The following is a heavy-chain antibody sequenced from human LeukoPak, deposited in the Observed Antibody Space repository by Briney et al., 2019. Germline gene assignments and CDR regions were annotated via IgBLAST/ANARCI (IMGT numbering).Heavy chain of an antibody. V-gene: IGHV3-23*01. Sequence: GGSLRLSCAASGFTFSSYAMSWVRQAPGKGLEWVSAISGSGGSTYYADSVKGRFTISRDNSKDTLYLQMNSLRAEDTAVYYCAKDRRIAARLPCFDYWGQGTLVTVSS. CDR2: ISGSGGST. J-gene: IGHJ4*02. CDR1: GFTFSSYA. CDR3: AKDRRIAARLPCFDY. D-gene: IGHD6-6*01.